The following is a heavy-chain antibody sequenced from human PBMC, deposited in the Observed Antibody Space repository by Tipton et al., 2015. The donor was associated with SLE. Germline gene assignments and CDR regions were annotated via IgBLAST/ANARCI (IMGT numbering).Heavy chain of an antibody. V-gene: IGHV3-21*03. J-gene: IGHJ4*02. CDR3: ARGGYSSSWYVY. Sequence: SLRLSCAASGFSVSGNYMSWVRQAPGKGLEWVSSISSSSSYIYYADSVKGRFTISRDNAKNSLYLQMNSLRAEDTAVYYCARGGYSSSWYVYWGQGTLVTVSS. CDR2: ISSSSSYI. D-gene: IGHD6-13*01. CDR1: GFSVSGNY.